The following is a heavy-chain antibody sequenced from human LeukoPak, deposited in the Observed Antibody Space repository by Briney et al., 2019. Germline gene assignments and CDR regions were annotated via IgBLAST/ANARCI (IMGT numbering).Heavy chain of an antibody. CDR2: IYYSGST. CDR3: ARDRRKSLYGSGSPYNWFDP. CDR1: GGSISSYY. Sequence: SETLSLTCTVSGGSISSYYWSWIRQPPGKGLEWIGYIYYSGSTNYNPSLKSRVTISVDTSKNQFSLKLSSVTAADTAVCYCARDRRKSLYGSGSPYNWFDPWGQGTLVTVSS. J-gene: IGHJ5*02. V-gene: IGHV4-59*01. D-gene: IGHD3-10*01.